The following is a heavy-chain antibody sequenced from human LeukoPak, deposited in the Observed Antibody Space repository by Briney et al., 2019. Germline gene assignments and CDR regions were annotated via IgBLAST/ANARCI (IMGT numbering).Heavy chain of an antibody. CDR3: AREAKASNLEWLLLDYYYYYMDV. CDR2: INHSGST. V-gene: IGHV4-34*01. CDR1: GGSFSGYY. J-gene: IGHJ6*03. Sequence: SETLSLTCAVYGGSFSGYYWSWIRQPPGKGLEWIGEINHSGSTNYNPPIKSRVTISVDTSKNQFSLKLSSVTAADTAVYYCAREAKASNLEWLLLDYYYYYMDVWGKGTTVTVSS. D-gene: IGHD3-3*01.